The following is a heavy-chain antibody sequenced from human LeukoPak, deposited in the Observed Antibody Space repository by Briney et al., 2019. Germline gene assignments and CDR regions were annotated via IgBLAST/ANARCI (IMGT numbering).Heavy chain of an antibody. CDR1: GFTFSSYW. CDR3: AKGPPYRDGYNWCFDY. Sequence: GGSLRLSCAASGFTFSSYWMNWVRQAPGKGLVWVSRIASDGSSTYYADSVKGRFTISRDNSKNTLYLQMNSLRAEDTAVYYCAKGPPYRDGYNWCFDYWGQGTLVTVSS. D-gene: IGHD5-24*01. V-gene: IGHV3-74*01. CDR2: IASDGSST. J-gene: IGHJ4*02.